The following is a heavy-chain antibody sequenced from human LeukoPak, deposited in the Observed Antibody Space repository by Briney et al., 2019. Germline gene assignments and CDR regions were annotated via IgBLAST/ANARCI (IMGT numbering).Heavy chain of an antibody. D-gene: IGHD3-10*01. CDR2: ISSSSSYI. CDR3: GTEPMVRGIIIPIE. J-gene: IGHJ4*02. Sequence: GGSLRLSCAASGFTFSSYSMNWVRQAPGKGLEWVSSISSSSSYIYYADSVKGRFTISRDNAKNSLYLQMNSLRAEDTAVYYCGTEPMVRGIIIPIEWGQGTLVTVSS. V-gene: IGHV3-21*01. CDR1: GFTFSSYS.